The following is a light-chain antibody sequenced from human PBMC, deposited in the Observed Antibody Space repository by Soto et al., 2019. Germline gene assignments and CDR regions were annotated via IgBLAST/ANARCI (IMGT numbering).Light chain of an antibody. CDR3: EAWEDSLNVYV. Sequence: QSVLTQPPSASGTPGQRVTISCSGSSSNIGSNTVNWYQQLPGTAPKLLIYSNNQRPSGVPDRFSGSKSGTSASLAISGLQSEDEADYYCEAWEDSLNVYVFGTGPRSPS. CDR2: SNN. J-gene: IGLJ1*01. CDR1: SSNIGSNT. V-gene: IGLV1-44*01.